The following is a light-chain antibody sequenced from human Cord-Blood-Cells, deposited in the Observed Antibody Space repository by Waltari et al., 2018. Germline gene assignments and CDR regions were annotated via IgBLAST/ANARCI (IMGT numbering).Light chain of an antibody. CDR2: GAS. J-gene: IGKJ1*01. V-gene: IGKV3-15*01. CDR3: QQYNNWPRT. CDR1: QSVNSN. Sequence: EIVMTQPPATLSVSPGERATLSCRASQSVNSNLAWYQQKPGQAPRLLIYGASTRATGIPARVSGSGSGREFTLTISSLQSEDFAVYYCQQYNNWPRTFGQGTKVEIK.